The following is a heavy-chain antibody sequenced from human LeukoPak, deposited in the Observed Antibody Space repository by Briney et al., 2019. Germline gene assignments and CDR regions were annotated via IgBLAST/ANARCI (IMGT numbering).Heavy chain of an antibody. J-gene: IGHJ6*02. V-gene: IGHV1-69*05. CDR1: GGTFSSYA. CDR3: ARYSSGWYIRYGMDV. Sequence: SVKVSCKASGGTFSSYAISWVRQAPGQGLEWMGGIIPIFGTANYAQKFQGRVTMTRNTSINTAYMELSSLRSEGTAVYYCARYSSGWYIRYGMDVWGQGTTVTVSS. CDR2: IIPIFGTA. D-gene: IGHD6-19*01.